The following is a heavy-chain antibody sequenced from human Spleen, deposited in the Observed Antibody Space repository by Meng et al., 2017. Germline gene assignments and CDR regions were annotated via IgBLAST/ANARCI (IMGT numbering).Heavy chain of an antibody. D-gene: IGHD4-17*01. J-gene: IGHJ4*02. CDR3: ARELNGDGFDY. CDR1: GGSINNADYY. Sequence: QVQLQESGPGLVKPSQTLSLTCTVSGGSINNADYYWSWIRQPPGKGLEWIGYIYYSGSTYYNPSLKSRVTMSVDTSKDQFSLKLSSVIAADTAVYYCARELNGDGFDYWGPGTLVTVSS. V-gene: IGHV4-30-4*01. CDR2: IYYSGST.